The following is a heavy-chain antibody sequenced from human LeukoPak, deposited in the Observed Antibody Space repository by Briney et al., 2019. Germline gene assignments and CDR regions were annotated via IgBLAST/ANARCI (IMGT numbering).Heavy chain of an antibody. J-gene: IGHJ4*02. Sequence: GGSLRLSCAASGFTFSSYSMNWVRQAPGKGLEWVSYISSSSSTIYYADSVKGRFTISRDNAKNSLYLQMSSLRAEDTAVYYCARDWVVVPAAHPFDYWGQGTLVTVSS. CDR3: ARDWVVVPAAHPFDY. D-gene: IGHD2-2*01. CDR1: GFTFSSYS. CDR2: ISSSSSTI. V-gene: IGHV3-48*01.